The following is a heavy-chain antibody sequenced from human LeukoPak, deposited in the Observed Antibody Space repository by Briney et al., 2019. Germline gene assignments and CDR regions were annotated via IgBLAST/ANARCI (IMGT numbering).Heavy chain of an antibody. D-gene: IGHD6-6*01. V-gene: IGHV4-59*12. CDR1: GGSISSYY. CDR2: IYYSGST. Sequence: SETLSLICTVSGGSISSYYWSWIRQSPGKGLEWIGYIYYSGSTNYNPSLKSRVTISVDTSKNQFSLKLSSVTAADTAVYYCARAGSSSSAPFDYWGQGTLVTVSS. CDR3: ARAGSSSSAPFDY. J-gene: IGHJ4*02.